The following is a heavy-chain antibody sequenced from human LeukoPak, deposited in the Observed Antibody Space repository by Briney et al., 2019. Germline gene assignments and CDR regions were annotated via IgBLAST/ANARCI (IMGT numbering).Heavy chain of an antibody. V-gene: IGHV1-2*02. D-gene: IGHD3-16*01. CDR1: GYTFTAYY. J-gene: IGHJ4*02. CDR3: ARVGGWGTPGNYFDY. Sequence: GASVKVSCKASGYTFTAYYMHWVRQAPGHGLEWMGWINPNSGGTNYAQKFQGRVTMTRDTSISTAYMELSRLRSDDTAVYYCARVGGWGTPGNYFDYWGQGTLVTVSS. CDR2: INPNSGGT.